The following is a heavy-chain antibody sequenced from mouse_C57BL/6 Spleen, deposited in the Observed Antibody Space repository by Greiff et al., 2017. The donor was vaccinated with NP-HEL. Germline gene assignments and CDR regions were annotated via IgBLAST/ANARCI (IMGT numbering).Heavy chain of an antibody. CDR3: ARSCERMARRGRFDY. V-gene: IGHV1-55*01. CDR1: GYTFTSYW. CDR2: IYPGSGST. J-gene: IGHJ2*01. Sequence: VQLQQSGAELVKPGASVKMSCKASGYTFTSYWITWVKQRPGQGLEWIGDIYPGSGSTNYNEKFKSKATLTVDTTSSTAYMQLSSRTSEDSAVYYCARSCERMARRGRFDYWGQGTTLTVSS.